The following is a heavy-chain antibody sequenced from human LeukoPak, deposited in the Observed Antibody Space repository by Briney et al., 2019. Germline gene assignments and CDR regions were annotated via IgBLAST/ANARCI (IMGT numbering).Heavy chain of an antibody. CDR1: GYSISSGYY. J-gene: IGHJ3*02. D-gene: IGHD3-22*01. CDR3: ARWDYYDSSGSDSYDAFDI. V-gene: IGHV4-38-2*02. CDR2: IYHSGST. Sequence: SETLSLTCTVSGYSISSGYYWGWIRQPPGKGLEWIGSIYHSGSTYYNPSLKSRVTISVDTSKNQFSLKLSSVTAADTAVYYCARWDYYDSSGSDSYDAFDIWGQGTMVTVSS.